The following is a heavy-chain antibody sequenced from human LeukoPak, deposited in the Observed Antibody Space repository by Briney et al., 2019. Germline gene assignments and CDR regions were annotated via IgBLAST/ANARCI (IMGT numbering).Heavy chain of an antibody. D-gene: IGHD3-22*01. CDR3: ARQRVISRLFDY. CDR1: GGSISSSSYY. J-gene: IGHJ4*02. V-gene: IGHV4-39*01. Sequence: PSETLSLTCTVSGGSISSSSYYWGWIGQPPGKGLAWIGSIYYSGSTHYNPSLKSRVTISVDTSKNQFSLKLSSVTAADTAVYYCARQRVISRLFDYWGQGTLVTVSS. CDR2: IYYSGST.